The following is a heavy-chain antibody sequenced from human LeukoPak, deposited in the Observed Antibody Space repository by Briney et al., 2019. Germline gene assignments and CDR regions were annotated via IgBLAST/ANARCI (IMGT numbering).Heavy chain of an antibody. CDR3: ARVDTYSDAFDI. CDR1: GYTFTSYG. J-gene: IGHJ3*02. Sequence: ASVKVSCKASGYTFTSYGISWVRQAPGQGLEWMGWISAYNGNTNYAQKLQGRVTMTTDTSTSTAYMELSRLRSDDTAVYYCARVDTYSDAFDIWGQGTMVTVSS. V-gene: IGHV1-18*01. D-gene: IGHD2-15*01. CDR2: ISAYNGNT.